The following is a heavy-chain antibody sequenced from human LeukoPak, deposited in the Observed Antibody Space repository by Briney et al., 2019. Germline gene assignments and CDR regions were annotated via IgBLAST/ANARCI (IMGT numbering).Heavy chain of an antibody. J-gene: IGHJ4*02. D-gene: IGHD2-2*01. Sequence: ASVKVSCKASGYTFRNYFIHWVRQAPGQGLEWMGIINPDGSSTNYAQRFRGRVSMTRDTSTSTVYMKLSSLTSEDTAVYYCARGVAPMQMAVMGGLDNWGQGTLVTVSS. CDR3: ARGVAPMQMAVMGGLDN. CDR1: GYTFRNYF. V-gene: IGHV1-46*01. CDR2: INPDGSST.